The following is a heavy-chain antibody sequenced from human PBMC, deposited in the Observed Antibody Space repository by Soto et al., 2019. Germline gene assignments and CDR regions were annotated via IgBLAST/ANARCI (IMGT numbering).Heavy chain of an antibody. CDR1: GGSISSGGYY. D-gene: IGHD3-3*01. CDR3: ARGHYDFWSGVNWFDP. CDR2: IYYSGST. Sequence: QVQLQESGPGLVKPSQTLSLTCTVSGGSISSGGYYWSWIRQHPGKGLEWFGYIYYSGSTYYNPSLKSRVTISVDTSKNQFSLKLSSVTAADTAVYYCARGHYDFWSGVNWFDPWGQGTLVTVSS. J-gene: IGHJ5*02. V-gene: IGHV4-31*03.